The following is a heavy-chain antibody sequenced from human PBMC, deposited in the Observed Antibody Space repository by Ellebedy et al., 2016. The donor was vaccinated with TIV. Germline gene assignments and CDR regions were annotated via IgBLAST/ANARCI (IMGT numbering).Heavy chain of an antibody. CDR2: YYYTGST. CDR1: GGSISSYY. J-gene: IGHJ4*02. Sequence: SETLSLXXTVSGGSISSYYWSWIRQPPGKGLEWIGHYYYTGSTNYNPSLKSRVTISVDRSKTQFSLELSYVTAADTAVYFCASWGDYGGNRHLDYWGQGTLVTVSS. D-gene: IGHD4-23*01. CDR3: ASWGDYGGNRHLDY. V-gene: IGHV4-59*01.